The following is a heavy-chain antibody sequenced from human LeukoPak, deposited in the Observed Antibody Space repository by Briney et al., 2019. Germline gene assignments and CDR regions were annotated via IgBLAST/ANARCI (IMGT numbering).Heavy chain of an antibody. Sequence: PRGSLRLSCAASGFTFVSYGIGSVRQAPGKGLEWVSFISHSGDRTSNADPVDGRVTISKDNPRHTLYLQMNSLRDEDTAGCCCAIMHGYYDGSGYWVQWGQGTLVTVSS. J-gene: IGHJ4*02. CDR3: AIMHGYYDGSGYWVQ. V-gene: IGHV3-23*01. CDR1: GFTFVSYG. D-gene: IGHD3-22*01. CDR2: ISHSGDRT.